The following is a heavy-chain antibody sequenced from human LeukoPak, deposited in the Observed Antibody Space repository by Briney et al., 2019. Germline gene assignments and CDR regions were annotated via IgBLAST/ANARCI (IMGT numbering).Heavy chain of an antibody. CDR1: GYTFTCYA. CDR2: ITPSGGT. D-gene: IGHD5-24*01. CDR3: ARDRYGDGFAHLDY. J-gene: IGHJ4*02. Sequence: ASVKVSCKASGYTFTCYAIHWVRQAPGQGLAWMGWITPSGGTNYPQKFQGRVAITWDTSITTAYMDLSRLTSDDTAVYYCARDRYGDGFAHLDYWGQGALVTVSS. V-gene: IGHV1-2*02.